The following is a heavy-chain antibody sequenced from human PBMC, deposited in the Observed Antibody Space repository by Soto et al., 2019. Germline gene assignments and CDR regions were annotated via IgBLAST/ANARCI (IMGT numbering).Heavy chain of an antibody. CDR2: IDPRSGGA. J-gene: IGHJ4*02. V-gene: IGHV1-2*02. CDR3: ARDDYGIYPY. CDR1: GYAITGYY. Sequence: ASVKVSCKASGYAITGYYIHWVRQAPGQGLEWMGWIDPRSGGAIYAQKFQDRVTMPRDTSISTVYMDLSGLRSDDTALYYCARDDYGIYPYWGQGTLVTVSS. D-gene: IGHD1-26*01.